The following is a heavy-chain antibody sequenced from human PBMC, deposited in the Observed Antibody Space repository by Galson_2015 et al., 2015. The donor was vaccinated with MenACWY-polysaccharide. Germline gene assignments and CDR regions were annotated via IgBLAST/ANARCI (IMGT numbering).Heavy chain of an antibody. Sequence: SLRLSCAASGFTFSGYAMSWVRQAPGKELEWVSVIYSGGSTYYPDSVKGRCTISGDNSENTLYLQMNSLRAEDTAVYYCARKSSKTGGFDYWGQGTLVTVSS. D-gene: IGHD1-14*01. J-gene: IGHJ4*02. CDR2: IYSGGST. CDR1: GFTFSGYA. V-gene: IGHV3-66*01. CDR3: ARKSSKTGGFDY.